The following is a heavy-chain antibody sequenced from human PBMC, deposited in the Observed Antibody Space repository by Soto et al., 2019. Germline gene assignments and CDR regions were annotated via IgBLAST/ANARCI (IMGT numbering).Heavy chain of an antibody. CDR2: IIPIFGTA. J-gene: IGHJ6*02. D-gene: IGHD2-2*01. CDR1: GYTFTGYY. V-gene: IGHV1-69*13. CDR3: ARGYCSSTSCQGYYYYYGMDV. Sequence: WASVKVSCKASGYTFTGYYMHWVRQAPGQGLEWMGGIIPIFGTANYAQKFQGRVTITADESTSTAYMELSSLRSEDTAVYYCARGYCSSTSCQGYYYYYGMDVWGQGTTVTVSS.